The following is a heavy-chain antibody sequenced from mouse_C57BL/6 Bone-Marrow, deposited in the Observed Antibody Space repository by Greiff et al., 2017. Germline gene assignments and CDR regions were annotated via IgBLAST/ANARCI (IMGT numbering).Heavy chain of an antibody. Sequence: QVQLQQSGPELVKPGASVKISCKASGYTFTDYYINWVKQRPGQGLEWIGWIFPGSGSTYYNEKFKGKATLTVDKSSSTAYMLLSSLTSEDSAVYFCASPLFYYYGSSYYAMDYWGQGTSVTVSS. CDR2: IFPGSGST. D-gene: IGHD1-1*01. V-gene: IGHV1-75*01. CDR3: ASPLFYYYGSSYYAMDY. CDR1: GYTFTDYY. J-gene: IGHJ4*01.